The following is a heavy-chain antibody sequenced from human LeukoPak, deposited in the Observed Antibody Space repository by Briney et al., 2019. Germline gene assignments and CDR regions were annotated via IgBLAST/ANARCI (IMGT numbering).Heavy chain of an antibody. D-gene: IGHD3-10*01. Sequence: GGSLRLSCAVSGFTFSDHYMDWVRQAPGKGLEWIGRSRNEGHSYSTDFAASVRGRASLSRDHSRNSLYLQINSLRTDDTAVYYCVALLRGIGYWGQGTLVTVSS. CDR3: VALLRGIGY. CDR1: GFTFSDHY. CDR2: SRNEGHSYST. V-gene: IGHV3-72*01. J-gene: IGHJ4*02.